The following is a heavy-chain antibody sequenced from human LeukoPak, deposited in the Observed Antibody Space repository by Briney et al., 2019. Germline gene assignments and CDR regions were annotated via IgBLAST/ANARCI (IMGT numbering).Heavy chain of an antibody. J-gene: IGHJ6*03. CDR2: IYYSGST. Sequence: SETLSLTCTVSGGSISSYYWSWIRQPPGKGLEWIGYIYYSGSTNYNPSLKSRVTISVDTSKNQFPLKLSSVTAADTAVYYCARSMATITLFGYYYYMDVWGKGTTVTVSS. CDR1: GGSISSYY. V-gene: IGHV4-59*01. D-gene: IGHD5-24*01. CDR3: ARSMATITLFGYYYYMDV.